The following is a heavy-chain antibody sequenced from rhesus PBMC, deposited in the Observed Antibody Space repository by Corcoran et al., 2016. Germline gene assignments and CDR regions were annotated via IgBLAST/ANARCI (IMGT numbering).Heavy chain of an antibody. CDR2: ISGRSGST. J-gene: IGHJ4*01. CDR1: GGSVSSSNW. Sequence: QVQLQESGPGLVKPSETLSLTCAVSGGSVSSSNWWSWIRQPPGKGLEWFGYISGRSGSTYYNPSLKSRVTISTDTSKNQFSLKLSSVTAADTAVYYCARGAGSYFDYWGQGVLVTVSS. V-gene: IGHV4-65*01. D-gene: IGHD6-31*01. CDR3: ARGAGSYFDY.